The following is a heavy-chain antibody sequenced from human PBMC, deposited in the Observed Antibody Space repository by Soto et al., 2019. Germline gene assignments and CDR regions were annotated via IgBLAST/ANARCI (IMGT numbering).Heavy chain of an antibody. D-gene: IGHD2-8*01. J-gene: IGHJ6*02. Sequence: ASVKVSCKASGYSFTDYHIHWVRQAPGQGLEWLGRINPKSGGTSTAQKFQGWVTMTTDTSISTASMDLTRLTSDDTAIYYCARGDSTDCSNGVCSFFYNRNMDVWGQGTTVTVSS. CDR3: ARGDSTDCSNGVCSFFYNRNMDV. CDR2: INPKSGGT. V-gene: IGHV1-2*04. CDR1: GYSFTDYH.